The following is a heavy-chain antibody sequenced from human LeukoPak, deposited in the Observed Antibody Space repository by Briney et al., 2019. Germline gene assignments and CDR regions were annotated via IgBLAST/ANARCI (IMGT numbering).Heavy chain of an antibody. CDR2: ISSSSTYI. CDR1: GVTFSRYS. Sequence: GGSLRLSCAASGVTFSRYSMNWVRQAPGKGLEWVSSISSSSTYIYYADSVKGRFTISKDNAKNSLYLQMNTLRAEDTAVYYCASGGLPVAGTLGYYYGMDVWGQGTTVTVSS. D-gene: IGHD6-19*01. CDR3: ASGGLPVAGTLGYYYGMDV. J-gene: IGHJ6*02. V-gene: IGHV3-21*01.